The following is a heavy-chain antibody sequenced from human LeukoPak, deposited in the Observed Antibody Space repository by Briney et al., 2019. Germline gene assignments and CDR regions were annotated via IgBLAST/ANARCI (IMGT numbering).Heavy chain of an antibody. CDR2: ISAYNGNT. CDR3: ARMDGMTTVVSPVGVFDY. Sequence: ASVKVSCKASGYTFTSYGISWVRQAPGQGLEWMGWISAYNGNTSYAQKLQGRVTMTTDTSTSTAYMELRSLRSDDTAVYYCARMDGMTTVVSPVGVFDYWGQGTLVTVSS. D-gene: IGHD4-23*01. V-gene: IGHV1-18*01. J-gene: IGHJ4*02. CDR1: GYTFTSYG.